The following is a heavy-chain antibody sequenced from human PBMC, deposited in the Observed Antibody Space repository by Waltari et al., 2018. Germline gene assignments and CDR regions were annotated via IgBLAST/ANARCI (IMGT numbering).Heavy chain of an antibody. CDR2: INHAGNI. D-gene: IGHD5-12*01. V-gene: IGHV4-34*01. J-gene: IGHJ3*01. Sequence: QVQLQQWGAGLLKPSETLSLTCGVRGGSFSSYYWSWIRQSPGKGLEWIGEINHAGNIHYNPSFKSRGTMSIDTARNQFSLEVKSVIAADTAVYFCVRISGLDYATPMWGLGTVVTVSS. CDR3: VRISGLDYATPM. CDR1: GGSFSSYY.